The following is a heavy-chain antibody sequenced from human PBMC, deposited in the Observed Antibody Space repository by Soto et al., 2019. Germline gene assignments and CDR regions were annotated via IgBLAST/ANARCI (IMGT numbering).Heavy chain of an antibody. J-gene: IGHJ6*01. V-gene: IGHV1-8*01. D-gene: IGHD3-9*01. CDR3: AMYDILTGYYTDYYYGMDV. CDR2: MNPNSGNT. CDR1: GYTFTSYD. Sequence: QVQLVQSGAEVKKPGASVKVSCKASGYTFTSYDINWVRQATGQGLEWMGWMNPNSGNTGYAQKFQGKVNMTKKTSISTAYMELSSLRSEDTSVYYCAMYDILTGYYTDYYYGMDVXXXXTTVTVSS.